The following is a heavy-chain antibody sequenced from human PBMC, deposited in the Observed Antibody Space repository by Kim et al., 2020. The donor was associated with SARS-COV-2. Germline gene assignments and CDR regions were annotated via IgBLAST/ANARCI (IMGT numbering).Heavy chain of an antibody. J-gene: IGHJ4*02. Sequence: TYYADSVKSRFTISRDNSKNTLNLQMNSLRAEDTAVYYCASVLRGNYFAYWGQGTLVTVSS. CDR2: T. CDR3: ASVLRGNYFAY. D-gene: IGHD2-15*01. V-gene: IGHV3-53*01.